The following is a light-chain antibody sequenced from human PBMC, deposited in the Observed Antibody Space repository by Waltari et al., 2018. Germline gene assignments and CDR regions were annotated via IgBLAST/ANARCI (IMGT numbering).Light chain of an antibody. J-gene: IGKJ4*01. CDR3: QQETYWSLT. Sequence: EVVMTQSPATLSLSPGERATLSCRASQNVNNRVAWYQQRPGQPPRLLIYDASNRATGIPDRFSGSGSGTEFTLTISNLEPEDVAVYFCQQETYWSLTFGGGTKVEIK. CDR1: QNVNNR. CDR2: DAS. V-gene: IGKV3D-15*01.